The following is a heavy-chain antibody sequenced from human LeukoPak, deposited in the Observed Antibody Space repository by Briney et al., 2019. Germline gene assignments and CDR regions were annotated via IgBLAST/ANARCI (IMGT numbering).Heavy chain of an antibody. CDR1: GFTFSSYS. CDR2: ISSSSSTI. J-gene: IGHJ3*02. D-gene: IGHD3-22*01. CDR3: ARGSYDSSGYYYGQRNDAFDI. V-gene: IGHV3-48*01. Sequence: GGSLRLSCAASGFTFSSYSMNWVRQAPGKGLKWVSYISSSSSTIYYADSVKGRFTISRDNAKNSLYLQMNSLRAEDTAVYYCARGSYDSSGYYYGQRNDAFDIWGQGTMVTVSS.